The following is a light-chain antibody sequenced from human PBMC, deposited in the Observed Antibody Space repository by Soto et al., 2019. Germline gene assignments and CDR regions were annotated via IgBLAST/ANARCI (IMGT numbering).Light chain of an antibody. Sequence: DIQLTQSPPTLSASVGDRVTITCRASQSISYYLAWYHQMPGKPPQLLIYGASSLQSGVPSRFSGSGSGTEFTLTISSLQPDDFATYFCQQHNSYSQTFGQGTKVEIK. J-gene: IGKJ1*01. V-gene: IGKV1-5*01. CDR3: QQHNSYSQT. CDR2: GAS. CDR1: QSISYY.